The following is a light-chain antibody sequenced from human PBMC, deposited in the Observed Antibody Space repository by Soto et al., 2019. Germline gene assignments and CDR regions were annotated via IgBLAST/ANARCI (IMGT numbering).Light chain of an antibody. CDR3: QPYGSSPT. Sequence: LRQAPGTRCMSPGERATLSRRASQSVSSSYLAWYQQKPGQAPRLLIYGSSSRATGIPDRFNGGGSGPDLTLTISRLEPEEVTVYYRQPYGSSPTFGQGTKLDNK. CDR1: QSVSSSY. J-gene: IGKJ1*01. V-gene: IGKV3-20*01. CDR2: GSS.